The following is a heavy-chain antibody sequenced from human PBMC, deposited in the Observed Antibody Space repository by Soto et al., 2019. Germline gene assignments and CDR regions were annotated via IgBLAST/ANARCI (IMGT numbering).Heavy chain of an antibody. J-gene: IGHJ4*01. CDR1: AGSLTSYH. Sequence: SQTLPCPCFASAGSLTSYHWSWIRQFPGKGLEWLAYTSYTGNTNYNPSLQSRVTISLDTSKSRSSLYLYSMFAPDTPVHSCARDMHGGFTHY. V-gene: IGHV4-59*01. CDR3: ARDMHGGFTHY. D-gene: IGHD2-15*01. CDR2: TSYTGNT.